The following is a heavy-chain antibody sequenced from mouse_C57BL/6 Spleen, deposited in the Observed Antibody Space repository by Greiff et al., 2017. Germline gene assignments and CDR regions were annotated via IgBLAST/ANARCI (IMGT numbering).Heavy chain of an antibody. V-gene: IGHV1-62-2*01. CDR3: ARHEVNYDYDWSYAMDY. CDR2: FYPGSGSI. D-gene: IGHD2-4*01. J-gene: IGHJ4*01. Sequence: VQLQESGAELVKPGASVTLSCKASGYTFTEYTIHWVKQRSGQGLEWIGWFYPGSGSIKYNEKFKDKATLTADKSSSTVYMELSRLTSEDSAVYFCARHEVNYDYDWSYAMDYWGQGTSVTVSS. CDR1: GYTFTEYT.